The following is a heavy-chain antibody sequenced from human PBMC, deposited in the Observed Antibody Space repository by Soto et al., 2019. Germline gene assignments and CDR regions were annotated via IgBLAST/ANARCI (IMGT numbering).Heavy chain of an antibody. Sequence: AGESLRLSCAASGFTFSCSAMHGVRQASGKGLEWVGRIRSKANSYATAYAASVKGRFTISRDDSKNTAYLQMNSLKTEDTAVYYCTRLRVVVAHESSYFDYWGQGTLVTVSS. CDR3: TRLRVVVAHESSYFDY. CDR2: IRSKANSYAT. J-gene: IGHJ4*02. D-gene: IGHD2-15*01. CDR1: GFTFSCSA. V-gene: IGHV3-73*01.